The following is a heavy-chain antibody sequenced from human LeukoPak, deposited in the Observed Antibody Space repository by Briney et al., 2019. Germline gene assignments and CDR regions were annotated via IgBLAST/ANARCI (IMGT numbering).Heavy chain of an antibody. CDR3: ARATGKVVPAAILLGY. D-gene: IGHD2-2*02. CDR2: INPNSGGT. J-gene: IGHJ4*02. V-gene: IGHV1-2*02. CDR1: GYTFTGCY. Sequence: GASVKVSCKASGYTFTGCYMHWVRQAPGQGLEWMGWINPNSGGTNYAQKFQGRVTMTRDTSISTAYMEPSRPRSDDTAVYYCARATGKVVPAAILLGYWGQGTLVTVSS.